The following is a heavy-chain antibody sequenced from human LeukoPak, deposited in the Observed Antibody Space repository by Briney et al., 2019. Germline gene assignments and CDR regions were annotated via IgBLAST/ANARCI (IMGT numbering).Heavy chain of an antibody. D-gene: IGHD4-23*01. CDR2: INWNGGST. J-gene: IGHJ4*02. CDR3: AKTRSVDEEYFDY. V-gene: IGHV3-20*04. Sequence: GGSLRLSCAASGFTFDDYGMSWVRQAPGKGLEWVSGINWNGGSTGYADSVKGRFTISRDNAKNSLYLQMNSLRDEDMGLYYCAKTRSVDEEYFDYWGQGTLVTVSS. CDR1: GFTFDDYG.